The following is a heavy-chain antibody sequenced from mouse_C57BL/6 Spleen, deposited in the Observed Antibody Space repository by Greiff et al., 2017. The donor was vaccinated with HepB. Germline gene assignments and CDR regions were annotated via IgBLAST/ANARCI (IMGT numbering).Heavy chain of an antibody. V-gene: IGHV1-55*01. Sequence: QVQLQQPGAELVKPGASVKMSCKASGYTFTSYWITWVKQRPGQGLEWIGDIYPGSGSTNYNEKFKSKATLTVDTSSSTAYMPLSSLTSEDSAVYYCARRDDYDSYNFDYWGQGTTLTVSS. CDR2: IYPGSGST. CDR1: GYTFTSYW. CDR3: ARRDDYDSYNFDY. D-gene: IGHD2-4*01. J-gene: IGHJ2*01.